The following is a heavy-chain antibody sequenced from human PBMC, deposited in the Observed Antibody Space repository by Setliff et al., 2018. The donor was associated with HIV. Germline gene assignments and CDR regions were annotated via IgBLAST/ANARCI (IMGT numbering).Heavy chain of an antibody. V-gene: IGHV3-30*01. CDR1: GFTFSTFA. J-gene: IGHJ4*02. D-gene: IGHD3-22*01. CDR2: ISYDGSRK. Sequence: PGGSLRLSCVASGFTFSTFAMHWVRQAPGKGLEWVSVISYDGSRKYYADSVKGRFTISRDNSKNTVYLQMNSLRPEDTAVYYCARRYSSGYFVYWGQGTLVTVS. CDR3: ARRYSSGYFVY.